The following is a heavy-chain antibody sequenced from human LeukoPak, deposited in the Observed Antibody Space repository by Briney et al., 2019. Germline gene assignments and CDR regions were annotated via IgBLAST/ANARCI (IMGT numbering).Heavy chain of an antibody. V-gene: IGHV4-59*08. CDR2: IYYSGST. Sequence: SETLSLTCTVSGGSISSYYWSWIRQPPGKGLEWIGYIYYSGSTNYNPSLKSRVTISVDTSKNQFSLKLSSVTAADTAVYYCARQGDYGDYFDYWGQGTLVTVPS. CDR3: ARQGDYGDYFDY. CDR1: GGSISSYY. D-gene: IGHD4-17*01. J-gene: IGHJ4*02.